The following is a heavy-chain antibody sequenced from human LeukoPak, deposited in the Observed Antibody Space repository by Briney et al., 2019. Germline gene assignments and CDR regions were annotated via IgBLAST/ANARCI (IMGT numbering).Heavy chain of an antibody. D-gene: IGHD1-26*01. Sequence: PGGSLRLSCAASGLTFSSYEMNWVRQAPGKGLEWISYISSGAGTKYYADSVKGRFTISRDNAKNSLYLQMNSLRAEDTAVYYCARREGGPSGYWGQGTLVTVSS. CDR2: ISSGAGTK. CDR3: ARREGGPSGY. V-gene: IGHV3-48*03. J-gene: IGHJ4*02. CDR1: GLTFSSYE.